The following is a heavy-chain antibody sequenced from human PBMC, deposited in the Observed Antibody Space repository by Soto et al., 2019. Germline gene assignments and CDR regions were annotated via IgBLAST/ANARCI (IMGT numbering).Heavy chain of an antibody. J-gene: IGHJ6*02. CDR3: ARGGAAAATVYYYYYGMDV. Sequence: SETLSLTGTVSGGSISSYYWSWIRQPAGKGLEWIGRIYTSGSTNYNPSLKSRVTMSVDTSKNQFSLKLSSVTAADTAVYYCARGGAAAATVYYYYYGMDVWGQGTTVTVSS. CDR2: IYTSGST. D-gene: IGHD6-13*01. CDR1: GGSISSYY. V-gene: IGHV4-4*07.